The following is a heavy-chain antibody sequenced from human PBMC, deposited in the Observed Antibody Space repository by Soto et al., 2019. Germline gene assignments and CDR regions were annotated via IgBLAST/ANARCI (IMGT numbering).Heavy chain of an antibody. Sequence: QVQLQESGPGQVKPSQTLSLTCTVSGGSINSGDYYWSWIRQSPGKGLEWIGYIYYSGSTYYNPPPRXXVXIXXDTSKNHFFLTLTSVTAADTAVYYCARIGLTTALLWGQGTLVTVSS. CDR1: GGSINSGDYY. J-gene: IGHJ4*02. V-gene: IGHV4-30-4*01. CDR2: IYYSGST. CDR3: ARIGLTTALL. D-gene: IGHD4-17*01.